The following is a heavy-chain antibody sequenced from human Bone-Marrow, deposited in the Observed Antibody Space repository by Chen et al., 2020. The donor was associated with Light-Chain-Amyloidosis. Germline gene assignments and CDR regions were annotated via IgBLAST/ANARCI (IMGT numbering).Heavy chain of an antibody. CDR2: IYYSGST. V-gene: IGHV4-39*07. Sequence: QLQLQESGPGLVKPSETLSLTCTVSGGPISSSSYYWGWTRQPPGKGLEWIGSIYYSGSTYYNPSLKSRVTISVDTSKNQFSLKLSSVTAADTAVYYCARDTPSPDLNWFDPWGQGTLVTVSS. CDR3: ARDTPSPDLNWFDP. J-gene: IGHJ5*02. CDR1: GGPISSSSYY.